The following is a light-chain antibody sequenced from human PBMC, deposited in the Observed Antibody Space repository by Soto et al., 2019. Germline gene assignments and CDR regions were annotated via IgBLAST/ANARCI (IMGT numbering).Light chain of an antibody. CDR2: AAS. CDR3: QQSHSIPYT. J-gene: IGKJ2*01. Sequence: DIQMTQSPSSLSASVGDRVTITCRASQTISSYLNWYQQKPGKAPKLLIYAASSLQSGVPSRFSGSGSGTDFTLNISSLQPEDFATYYCQQSHSIPYTFGRGTKLEIK. V-gene: IGKV1-39*01. CDR1: QTISSY.